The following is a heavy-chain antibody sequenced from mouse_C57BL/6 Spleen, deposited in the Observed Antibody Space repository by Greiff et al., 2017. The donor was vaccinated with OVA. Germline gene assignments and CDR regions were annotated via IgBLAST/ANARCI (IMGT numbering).Heavy chain of an antibody. CDR2: ISSGGSYT. V-gene: IGHV5-6*02. CDR3: ARQGYYVGWYFDV. J-gene: IGHJ1*03. CDR1: GFTFSSYG. D-gene: IGHD2-3*01. Sequence: DVKLVESGGDLVKPGGSLKLSCAASGFTFSSYGMSWVRQTPDKRLEWVATISSGGSYTYYPDSVKGRFTISRDNAKNTLYLQMSSLKSEDTAMYYCARQGYYVGWYFDVWGTGTTVTVSS.